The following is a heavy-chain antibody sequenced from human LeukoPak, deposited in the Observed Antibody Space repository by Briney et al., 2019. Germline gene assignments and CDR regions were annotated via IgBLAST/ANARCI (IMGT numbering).Heavy chain of an antibody. CDR2: IYPGDSDT. CDR3: ARADCSSTSCPGGGDY. CDR1: GYSFTSYW. V-gene: IGHV5-51*01. Sequence: GESLKISCKGSGYSFTSYWIGWVRPMPGKGLEWMGIIYPGDSDTRYSPSFQGQVTISADKSISTAYLQWSSLKASDTAMYYCARADCSSTSCPGGGDYWGQGTLVTVSS. D-gene: IGHD2-2*01. J-gene: IGHJ4*02.